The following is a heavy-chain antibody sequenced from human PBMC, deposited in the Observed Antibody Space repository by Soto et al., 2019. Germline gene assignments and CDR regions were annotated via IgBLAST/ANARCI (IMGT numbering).Heavy chain of an antibody. Sequence: EVQLVESGGGLVKPGGSLRLSCAASGFTFSSYSMNWVRQAPGKGLEWVSSISSSSSYIYYADSVKGRFTISRDNAKNSLYLQMNSLRAEDTAVYYCARSMRYCLSAAGTGMDVWGQGTTVTVSS. CDR3: ARSMRYCLSAAGTGMDV. D-gene: IGHD6-13*01. J-gene: IGHJ6*02. CDR1: GFTFSSYS. V-gene: IGHV3-21*01. CDR2: ISSSSSYI.